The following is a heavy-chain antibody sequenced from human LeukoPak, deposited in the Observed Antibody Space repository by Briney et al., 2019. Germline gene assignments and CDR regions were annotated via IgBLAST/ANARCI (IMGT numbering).Heavy chain of an antibody. Sequence: GGSLRLSCAASGFTVSGNYMSWVRQAPGKGLEWVSVIYSGGSTYYADSVKGRFTISRDNPKNTVYLLMSSLRAEDTAVYYCARGGAIHNYYYYGMDVWGQGTTVTVSS. J-gene: IGHJ6*02. V-gene: IGHV3-53*01. CDR2: IYSGGST. CDR1: GFTVSGNY. CDR3: ARGGAIHNYYYYGMDV. D-gene: IGHD2-21*01.